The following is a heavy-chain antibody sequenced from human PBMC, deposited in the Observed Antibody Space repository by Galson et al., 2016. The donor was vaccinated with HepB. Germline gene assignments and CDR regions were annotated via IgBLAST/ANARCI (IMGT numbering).Heavy chain of an antibody. D-gene: IGHD3-10*01. CDR1: GFTFSNYG. Sequence: SLRLSCAASGFTFSNYGMHWVRQAPGKGLEWVAVIWYDGSQKYYADSVKGRFTISRDNSKNTLSLQMNSLRAEDTAVYYRAKGRPDYYGSGSYAPLDYWGQGTLVTVSS. CDR2: IWYDGSQK. J-gene: IGHJ4*02. V-gene: IGHV3-33*06. CDR3: AKGRPDYYGSGSYAPLDY.